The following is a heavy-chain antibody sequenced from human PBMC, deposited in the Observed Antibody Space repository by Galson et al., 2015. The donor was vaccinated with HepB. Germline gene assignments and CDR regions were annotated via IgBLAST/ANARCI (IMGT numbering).Heavy chain of an antibody. Sequence: SVKVSCKVSGYTFTAYGISWVRQAPGQGLEWMGWINGYNGNTMYAQKVQGRVTVTKDTSTSTAYMELRSLRSDDTAVYYCARASRNYDFWTGHYDKAFDIWGQGTMVTVSS. D-gene: IGHD3-3*01. CDR2: INGYNGNT. V-gene: IGHV1-18*01. CDR1: GYTFTAYG. CDR3: ARASRNYDFWTGHYDKAFDI. J-gene: IGHJ3*02.